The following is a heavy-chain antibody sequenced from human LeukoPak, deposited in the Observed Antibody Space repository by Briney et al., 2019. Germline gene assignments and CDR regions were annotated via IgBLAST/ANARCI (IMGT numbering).Heavy chain of an antibody. CDR2: ISGSGGST. CDR1: GFTFSSYA. J-gene: IGHJ6*02. CDR3: AKGGGYCSSTSCFHYYYYGMDV. V-gene: IGHV3-23*01. D-gene: IGHD2-2*01. Sequence: GGSLRLSCAASGFTFSSYAMSWVRQAPGKGLEWVSAISGSGGSTYYADSVKGRFTISRDNSKNTLYLQMNSLRAEDTAVYYCAKGGGYCSSTSCFHYYYYGMDVWGQGTTVTVSS.